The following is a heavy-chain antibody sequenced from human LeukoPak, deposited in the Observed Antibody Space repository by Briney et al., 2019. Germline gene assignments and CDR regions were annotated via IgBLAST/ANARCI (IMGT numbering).Heavy chain of an antibody. Sequence: ASVKVSCKASGYTFTSYYINWVRQAPGQGLEWMGWMNPNSGNTGYAQKFQGRVTMTRNTSISTAYMELSSLRSEDTAVYYCARGLGKAPKRRYYFDYWGQGTLVTVSS. CDR2: MNPNSGNT. J-gene: IGHJ4*02. CDR1: GYTFTSYY. CDR3: ARGLGKAPKRRYYFDY. D-gene: IGHD1-1*01. V-gene: IGHV1-8*01.